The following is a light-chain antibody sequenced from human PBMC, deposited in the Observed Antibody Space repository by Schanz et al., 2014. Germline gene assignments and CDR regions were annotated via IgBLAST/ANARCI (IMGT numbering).Light chain of an antibody. CDR3: QQYNNWPYT. Sequence: DIVMTQSPDSLAVALGERATINCKSSQSVLDRSNNKNYLVWYQQKPGQPPNLLISWASTRESGVPDRFSGSGSGTDFTLTISSLQAEDVAVYYCQQYNNWPYTFGQGTKLEIK. J-gene: IGKJ2*01. CDR1: QSVLDRSNNKNY. V-gene: IGKV4-1*01. CDR2: WAS.